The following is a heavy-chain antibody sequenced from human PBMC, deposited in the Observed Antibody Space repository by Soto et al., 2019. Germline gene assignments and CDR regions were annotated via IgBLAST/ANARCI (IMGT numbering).Heavy chain of an antibody. CDR1: NSSLGAFH. Sequence: SETLSLTCAIYNSSLGAFHWTWIRQPPGKGLEWIGELIHGGSTNYNPSLKSRVTFSLDTSKSQFSLHVMSVTAADTAVYYCARSPLSYDYVRQTWREVGDSFDVWGRGKSVT. CDR3: ARSPLSYDYVRQTWREVGDSFDV. D-gene: IGHD3-10*02. V-gene: IGHV4-34*12. J-gene: IGHJ3*01. CDR2: LIHGGST.